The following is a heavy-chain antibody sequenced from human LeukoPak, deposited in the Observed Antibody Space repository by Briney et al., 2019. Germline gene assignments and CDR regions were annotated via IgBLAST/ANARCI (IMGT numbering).Heavy chain of an antibody. CDR2: INHSGST. CDR3: ARSVEGYCRGGSCYYYSYYMDV. D-gene: IGHD2-15*01. J-gene: IGHJ6*03. Sequence: SETLSLTCAVYGGSFSGYYWSWIRQPPGKGLEWIGEINHSGSTNYNPSLKSRVTISADTSKNQLSLKLSSVTAADTSVYYCARSVEGYCRGGSCYYYSYYMDVWGKGTTVTVSS. CDR1: GGSFSGYY. V-gene: IGHV4-34*01.